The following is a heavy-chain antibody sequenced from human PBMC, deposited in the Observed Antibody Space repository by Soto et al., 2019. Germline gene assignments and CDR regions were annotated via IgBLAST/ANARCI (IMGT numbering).Heavy chain of an antibody. V-gene: IGHV1-3*01. D-gene: IGHD4-17*01. CDR1: GYNLTSYA. CDR3: ARVLLPAGDHTDY. Sequence: ASEEVSCEASGYNLTSYAMQWVRQAPGQGREWMGWINAGNGNTKYSQKIQGRATITTDPSTTTAYMELRSLRSEDTAVYYCARVLLPAGDHTDYSGQGTLVTVSS. J-gene: IGHJ4*02. CDR2: INAGNGNT.